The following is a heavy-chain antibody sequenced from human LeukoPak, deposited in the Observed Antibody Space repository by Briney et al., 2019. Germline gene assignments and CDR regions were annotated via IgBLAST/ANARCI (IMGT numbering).Heavy chain of an antibody. CDR3: ARSLLGPFDY. Sequence: GGSLRLSCAASGFTFSRYWMNWVRQAPGKGLEWVARIREDGSDKDYVDSVKGRFTISRDNAKNSLYLQMNSLRAEDTAVYYCARSLLGPFDYWGQGTLVTVSS. J-gene: IGHJ4*02. D-gene: IGHD7-27*01. CDR1: GFTFSRYW. V-gene: IGHV3-7*01. CDR2: IREDGSDK.